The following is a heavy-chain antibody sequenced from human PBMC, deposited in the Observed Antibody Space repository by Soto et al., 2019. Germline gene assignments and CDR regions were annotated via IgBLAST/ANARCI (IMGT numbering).Heavy chain of an antibody. CDR1: GYTLTELS. CDR3: ATFLSDDYDYYGMDV. CDR2: FDPEDGET. J-gene: IGHJ6*02. Sequence: ASVKVSCKVSGYTLTELSMHWVRQAPGKGLEWMGGFDPEDGETIYAQTFQGRVTMTEDTSTDTAYMELSSLRSEDTAVYYCATFLSDDYDYYGMDVWGQGTTVTVSS. V-gene: IGHV1-24*01. D-gene: IGHD3-3*01.